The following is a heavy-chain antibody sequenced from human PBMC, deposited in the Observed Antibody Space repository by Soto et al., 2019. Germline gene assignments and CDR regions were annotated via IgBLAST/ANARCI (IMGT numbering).Heavy chain of an antibody. CDR1: GGSISSYY. CDR2: IYTSGST. V-gene: IGHV4-4*07. CDR3: ASSVYYDYVWGSYQTQS. Sequence: PSLTCTVSGGSISSYYWSWIRQPAGKGLEWIGRIYTSGSTNYNPSLKSRVTMSVDTSKNQFSLKLSSVTAADTAVYYCASSVYYDYVWGSYQTQSWGQGTLVTVSS. J-gene: IGHJ5*02. D-gene: IGHD3-16*02.